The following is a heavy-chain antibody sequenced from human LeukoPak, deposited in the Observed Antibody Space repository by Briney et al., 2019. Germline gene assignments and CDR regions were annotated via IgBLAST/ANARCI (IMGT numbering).Heavy chain of an antibody. V-gene: IGHV7-4-1*02. D-gene: IGHD6-25*01. CDR2: INTNTGNP. J-gene: IGHJ6*03. Sequence: ASVKVSCKASGYTFTNYAMNWVRQAPGQGLEWMGWINTNTGNPTYAQGFTGRFVLSLDTSVSTAYLQISSLKAEDTAVYYCARLSPQRGGNYYMDVWGKGTTVTVSS. CDR1: GYTFTNYA. CDR3: ARLSPQRGGNYYMDV.